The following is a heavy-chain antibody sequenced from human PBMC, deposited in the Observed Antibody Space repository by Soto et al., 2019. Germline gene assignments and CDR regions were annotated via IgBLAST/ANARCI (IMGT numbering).Heavy chain of an antibody. Sequence: PSETLSLTCTVSGGSISSYYWSWIRQPPGKGLEWIGYIYCSGSTNYNPSLKSRVTISVDTSKNQFSLKLSSVTAADTAVYYCARVRRTDFWSGYYDDAFDIWGQGTMVTVSS. D-gene: IGHD3-3*01. J-gene: IGHJ3*02. CDR3: ARVRRTDFWSGYYDDAFDI. V-gene: IGHV4-59*01. CDR1: GGSISSYY. CDR2: IYCSGST.